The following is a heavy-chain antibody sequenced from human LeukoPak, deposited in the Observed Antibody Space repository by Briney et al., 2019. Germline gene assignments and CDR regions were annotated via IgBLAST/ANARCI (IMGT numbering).Heavy chain of an antibody. J-gene: IGHJ6*02. CDR3: ARNRYYGLDV. CDR2: IFSGGST. Sequence: GGSLRLSCAPSGFTLNSNDMSWVRQAPGKGLEWVSVIFSGGSTYHADSVKGRFTISRDNSKNTLYLQMNSLRVDDTSVYYCARNRYYGLDVWGQGSTVTVSS. CDR1: GFTLNSND. V-gene: IGHV3-66*02.